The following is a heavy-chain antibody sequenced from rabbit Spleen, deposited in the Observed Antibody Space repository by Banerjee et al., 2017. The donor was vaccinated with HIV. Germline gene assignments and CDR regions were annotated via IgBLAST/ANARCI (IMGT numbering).Heavy chain of an antibody. CDR3: ARDVGNYPDYFNL. V-gene: IGHV1S45*01. Sequence: QQQLVESGGGLVQPEGSLTLTCKASGFSFSTDYYICWVRQAPGKGLESIACIYGGVIDSTYYATWAKGRFTISKTSSTSVTLQMTSLTAADTATYFCARDVGNYPDYFNLWGPGTLVTVS. D-gene: IGHD2-1*01. CDR1: GFSFSTDYY. CDR2: IYGGVIDST. J-gene: IGHJ4*01.